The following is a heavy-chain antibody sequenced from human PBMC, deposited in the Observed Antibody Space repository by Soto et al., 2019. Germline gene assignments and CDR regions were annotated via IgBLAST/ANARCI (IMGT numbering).Heavy chain of an antibody. CDR2: INPNSGGT. Sequence: GASVKVSCKTSGYTFTDYSMHWVRQAPGQGLEWMGWINPNSGGTNYALKFQGRVTMTGGTSISTAYMELNSLTSDDTAVHYCARDSGYDTTGYSPFNNRGQGTLVTVSS. CDR3: ARDSGYDTTGYSPFNN. CDR1: GYTFTDYS. J-gene: IGHJ4*02. V-gene: IGHV1-2*02. D-gene: IGHD3-22*01.